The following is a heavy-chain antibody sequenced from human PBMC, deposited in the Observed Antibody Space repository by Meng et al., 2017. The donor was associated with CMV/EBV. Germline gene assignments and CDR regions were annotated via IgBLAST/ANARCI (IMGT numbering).Heavy chain of an antibody. CDR2: IYWDDDK. Sequence: QITVQESGPTLVKPTQTLTLTCTFSGFSLSTSGVGVGWIRQPPGKALEWLALIYWDDDKRYSPSLKSRLTITKDTSKNQVVLTMTNMDPVDTATYYCAHRGRIAAAGTDWFNPWGQGTLVTVSS. J-gene: IGHJ5*02. D-gene: IGHD6-13*01. V-gene: IGHV2-5*02. CDR1: GFSLSTSGVG. CDR3: AHRGRIAAAGTDWFNP.